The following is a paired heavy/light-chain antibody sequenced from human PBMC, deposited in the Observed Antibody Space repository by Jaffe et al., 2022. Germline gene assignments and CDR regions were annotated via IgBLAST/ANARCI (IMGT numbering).Light chain of an antibody. J-gene: IGLJ1*01. CDR1: SSNIGNNY. CDR2: ENS. V-gene: IGLV1-51*02. CDR3: GTWDSSLSAYV. Sequence: QSVLTQPPSVSAAPGQKVTISCSGSSSNIGNNYVSWYQQLPGTAPKLLIYENSKRPSGIPDRFSDSKSGASATLGITGLQTGDEADYYCGTWDSSLSAYVFGTGTKVTVL.
Heavy chain of an antibody. CDR2: IYYSGST. V-gene: IGHV4-39*01. J-gene: IGHJ3*02. Sequence: QLQLQESGPGLVKPSETLSLTCTVSGGSISSSTYYWGWIRQPPGKGLEWIGTIYYSGSTYYNPSLKSRVTISVDTSKNLFSLRLSSVTAADTAVFYCAKQSWSGYYPRLDAFDIWGQGTVVTVSS. D-gene: IGHD3-3*01. CDR1: GGSISSSTYY. CDR3: AKQSWSGYYPRLDAFDI.